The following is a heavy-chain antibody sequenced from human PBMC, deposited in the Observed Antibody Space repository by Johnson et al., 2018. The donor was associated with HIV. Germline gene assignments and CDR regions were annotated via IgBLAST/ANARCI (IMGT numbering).Heavy chain of an antibody. CDR2: INSDGSST. CDR3: ASGGSRYSGSYLSDAFDI. J-gene: IGHJ3*02. D-gene: IGHD1-26*01. CDR1: GFTFSSYW. Sequence: MLLVESGGGVVQPGRSLRLSCAASGFTFSSYWMHWVRQAPGKGLVWVSRINSDGSSTSYADSVKGRFTISRDNAKNTLYLQMNSLRAEDTAVYYCASGGSRYSGSYLSDAFDIWGQGTMVTVSS. V-gene: IGHV3-74*02.